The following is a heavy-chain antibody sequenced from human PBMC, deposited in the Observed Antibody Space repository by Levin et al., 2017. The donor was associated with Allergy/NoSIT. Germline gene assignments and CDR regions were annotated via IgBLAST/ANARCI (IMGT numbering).Heavy chain of an antibody. V-gene: IGHV3-11*05. CDR1: GFIVSDSY. J-gene: IGHJ4*02. CDR3: ARGRVPNDY. D-gene: IGHD3-10*01. Sequence: AGGSLRLSCAASGFIVSDSYMSWIRQAPGKGLEWVSYISRGNSYTNYLDSVKGRFTISRDNAKNSLHLQMNSLRAEDTAIYYCARGRVPNDYWGQGPLVTVSS. CDR2: ISRGNSYT.